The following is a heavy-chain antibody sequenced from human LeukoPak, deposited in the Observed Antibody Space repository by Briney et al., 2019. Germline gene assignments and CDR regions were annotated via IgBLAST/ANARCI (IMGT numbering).Heavy chain of an antibody. CDR2: IRAKVDGGTV. Sequence: GGSLRLSCAASGLSLGNAWMSWVRQVPGKGLEWLGRIRAKVDGGTVDYAAPVKGRFTISRDESENTLYLHLTSLKIEDAAVYYCTTLGGDNWFDWYFDLWGRGTLVTVSS. V-gene: IGHV3-15*01. J-gene: IGHJ2*01. CDR3: TTLGGDNWFDWYFDL. CDR1: GLSLGNAW. D-gene: IGHD1-1*01.